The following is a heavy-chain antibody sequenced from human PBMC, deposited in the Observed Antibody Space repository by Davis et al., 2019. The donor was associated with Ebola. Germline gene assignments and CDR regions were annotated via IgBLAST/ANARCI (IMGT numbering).Heavy chain of an antibody. CDR2: ISAYNGNT. V-gene: IGHV1-18*01. CDR1: GYTFTSYG. CDR3: ARGRTMIVVGDFDY. Sequence: ASVKVSCKASGYTFTSYGISWVRQAPGQELEWMGWISAYNGNTNYAQKLQGRVTMTTDTSTSTAYMELRSLRSDDTAVYYCARGRTMIVVGDFDYWGQGTLVTVSS. J-gene: IGHJ4*02. D-gene: IGHD3-22*01.